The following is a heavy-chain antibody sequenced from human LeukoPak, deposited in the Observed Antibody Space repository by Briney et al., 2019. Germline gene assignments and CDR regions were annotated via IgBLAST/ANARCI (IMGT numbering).Heavy chain of an antibody. V-gene: IGHV7-4-1*02. CDR3: ARDRDCSSTSCYNYNMWFDP. CDR2: INTNTGNP. J-gene: IGHJ5*02. CDR1: GYTFTSYA. Sequence: ASVKVSCKASGYTFTSYAMNWVRQAPGQGLEWMGWINTNTGNPTYAQGFTGRFVFSLDTSVSTAYLQISSLKAEDTAVYYCARDRDCSSTSCYNYNMWFDPWGQGTLVTVSS. D-gene: IGHD2-2*02.